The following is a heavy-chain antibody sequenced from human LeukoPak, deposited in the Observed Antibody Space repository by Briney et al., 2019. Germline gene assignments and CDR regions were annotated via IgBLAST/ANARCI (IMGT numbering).Heavy chain of an antibody. CDR1: GFTFSSYS. CDR3: ARLPGPIRSPLDY. V-gene: IGHV3-21*01. Sequence: GGSLRLSCAASGFTFSSYSMNWVRQAPGKGLEWVSSISSSSSYIYYADSVKGRFTISRDNAKNSLYLQMNSLRAEDTAVYYCARLPGPIRSPLDYWGQGTLVTVSS. D-gene: IGHD3-3*01. CDR2: ISSSSSYI. J-gene: IGHJ4*02.